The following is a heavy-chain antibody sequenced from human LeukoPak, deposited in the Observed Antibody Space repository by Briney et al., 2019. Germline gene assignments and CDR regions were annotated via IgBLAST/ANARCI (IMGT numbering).Heavy chain of an antibody. V-gene: IGHV3-7*01. CDR2: IKQDGSKK. J-gene: IGHJ4*02. CDR3: ASNTMVRGVPIDY. Sequence: GGSLRLSCAASGFTFSSYWMSWVRQAPGKGLEWVANIKQDGSKKYYVDSVKGRFTISRDNAKNSLYLQMNSLRAEDTAVYYCASNTMVRGVPIDYWGQGTLVTVSS. D-gene: IGHD3-10*01. CDR1: GFTFSSYW.